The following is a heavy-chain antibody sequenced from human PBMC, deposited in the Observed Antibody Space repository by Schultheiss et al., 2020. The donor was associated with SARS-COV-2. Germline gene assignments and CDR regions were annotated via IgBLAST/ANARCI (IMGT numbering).Heavy chain of an antibody. D-gene: IGHD3-22*01. V-gene: IGHV3-13*01. Sequence: GGSLRLSCAASGFTFSRYDVHWDRHFIVKVLEWVSLIGTAGDSKYARSVKGRFSLSLQMNSLRAGDTAVSKCAKLIHDSSDSLPKHWYFDYWGQGTLVTVSS. CDR3: AKLIHDSSDSLPKHWYFDY. CDR1: GFTFSRYD. J-gene: IGHJ4*02. CDR2: IGTAGDS.